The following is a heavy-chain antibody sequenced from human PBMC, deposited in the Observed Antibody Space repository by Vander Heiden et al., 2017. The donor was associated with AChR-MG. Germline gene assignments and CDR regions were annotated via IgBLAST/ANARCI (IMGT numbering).Heavy chain of an antibody. J-gene: IGHJ6*02. V-gene: IGHV3-23*01. CDR3: AKVLRTGGAYYGMDV. CDR1: GFTFNTYA. CDR2: IRESGSGT. Sequence: EVQLLESGGGLVQPGGSLRLSCAASGFTFNTYAMIWVRPAPGKGLEWVSGIRESGSGTSYADAVKGRFTVSRDNSKNTLSLEMGSLRADDTAVYYCAKVLRTGGAYYGMDVWGQGTVVTVSS. D-gene: IGHD1-26*01.